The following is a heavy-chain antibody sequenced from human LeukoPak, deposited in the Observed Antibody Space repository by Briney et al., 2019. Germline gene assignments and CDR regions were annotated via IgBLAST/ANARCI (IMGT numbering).Heavy chain of an antibody. CDR3: ARDGGNNWYGAFDI. J-gene: IGHJ3*02. Sequence: GGSLRLSCGASGFTFSSYSMNWVRQAPGKGLEWVSYISTSGGTIYYADSVKGRFTISRDNAKNSLYLQMHSLSAEDTAVYYCARDGGNNWYGAFDIWGQGTMVTVSS. V-gene: IGHV3-48*01. CDR2: ISTSGGTI. D-gene: IGHD5-24*01. CDR1: GFTFSSYS.